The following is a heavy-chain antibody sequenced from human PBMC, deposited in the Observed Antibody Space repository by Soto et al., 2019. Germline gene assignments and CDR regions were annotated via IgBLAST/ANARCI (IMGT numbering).Heavy chain of an antibody. D-gene: IGHD1-7*01. CDR2: IIPILGIA. CDR3: ARLYNWNYVQAFDI. CDR1: GGTFSSYT. J-gene: IGHJ3*02. Sequence: GASVKVSCKASGGTFSSYTISWVRQAPGQGLEWMGRIIPILGIANYAQKFQGRVTITADKSTSTAYMELSSLRSEDTAVYYCARLYNWNYVQAFDICGQGTMVTVSS. V-gene: IGHV1-69*02.